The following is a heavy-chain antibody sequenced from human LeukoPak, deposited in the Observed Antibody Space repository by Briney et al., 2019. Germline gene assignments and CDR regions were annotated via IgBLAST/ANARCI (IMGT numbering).Heavy chain of an antibody. CDR3: ANRGF. V-gene: IGHV3-33*06. J-gene: IGHJ4*02. Sequence: GGSLRLSCAASGFTFNTYGMNWVRQAPGKGLEWVAIIWYDGSDKYYADSVKGRFTISRDNSKNTLYLQVNTLRAEDTAVYYCANRGFWGQGTLVTVSS. CDR1: GFTFNTYG. CDR2: IWYDGSDK.